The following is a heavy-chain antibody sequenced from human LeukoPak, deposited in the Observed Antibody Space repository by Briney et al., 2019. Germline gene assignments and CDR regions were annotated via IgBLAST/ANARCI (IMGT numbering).Heavy chain of an antibody. Sequence: GGSLRLSCAAAGFTFSRHTMDWVRQAPGKGLEWVAVISNDGSNKYYADSVKGRFTISRDNSKSTLFLQMNSLRAEDTAVYYCAREDLVTDAFDIWGQGTMVTVSS. V-gene: IGHV3-30*14. CDR3: AREDLVTDAFDI. CDR1: GFTFSRHT. D-gene: IGHD2-21*02. J-gene: IGHJ3*02. CDR2: ISNDGSNK.